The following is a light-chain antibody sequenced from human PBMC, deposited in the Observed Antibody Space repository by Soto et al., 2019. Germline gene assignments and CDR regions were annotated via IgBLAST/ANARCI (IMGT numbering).Light chain of an antibody. Sequence: EIVLTQSPGTLSLSPGERATLSCRASQSVSSNNLAWYQQRPGQAPRVVIYGASTRATGIPERCGGSGSGTDFTLTISRLEPEDFEVYDCQQYGRSPFTFGPGTKVDIK. CDR1: QSVSSNN. J-gene: IGKJ3*01. V-gene: IGKV3-20*01. CDR3: QQYGRSPFT. CDR2: GAS.